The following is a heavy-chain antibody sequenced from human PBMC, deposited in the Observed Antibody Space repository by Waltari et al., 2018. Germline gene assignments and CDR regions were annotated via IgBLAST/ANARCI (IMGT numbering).Heavy chain of an antibody. CDR1: GFPFSSYG. CDR3: AKGMYSSSATFDY. Sequence: QVQLVESGGGVVQPGGSRGLSCAAAGFPFSSYGMHGCRRAPGKGLEWVAFIRYDGSNKYYADSVKGRFTISRDNSKNTLYLQMNSLRAEDTAVYYCAKGMYSSSATFDYWGQGTLVTVSS. CDR2: IRYDGSNK. J-gene: IGHJ4*02. D-gene: IGHD6-6*01. V-gene: IGHV3-30*02.